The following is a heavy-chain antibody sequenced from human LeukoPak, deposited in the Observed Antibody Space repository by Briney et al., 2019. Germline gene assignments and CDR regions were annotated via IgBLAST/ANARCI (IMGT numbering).Heavy chain of an antibody. Sequence: GGSLRLSCAASGFTFSSYAMHWVRQPPGRGLEGLALISYDGSNRYYADSVKGRFTISRDNSKSTLYLQMNSLRGDDTAVYYCARAGAVVDNWFDPWGQGTLVTVSS. D-gene: IGHD2-15*01. V-gene: IGHV3-30*03. J-gene: IGHJ5*02. CDR2: ISYDGSNR. CDR3: ARAGAVVDNWFDP. CDR1: GFTFSSYA.